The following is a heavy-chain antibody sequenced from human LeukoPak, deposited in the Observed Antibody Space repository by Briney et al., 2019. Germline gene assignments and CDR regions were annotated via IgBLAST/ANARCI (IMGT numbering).Heavy chain of an antibody. Sequence: PSETLCLTCTVSGGSISSYYRSWIRQPAGKGLEWIGRIYTSGSTNYNPSLKSRVTMSVDTSKNQFSLKLSSVTAADTAVYYCAREHSYGLYYYYYGMDVWGQGTTVTVSS. CDR1: GGSISSYY. CDR3: AREHSYGLYYYYYGMDV. CDR2: IYTSGST. D-gene: IGHD5-18*01. J-gene: IGHJ6*02. V-gene: IGHV4-4*07.